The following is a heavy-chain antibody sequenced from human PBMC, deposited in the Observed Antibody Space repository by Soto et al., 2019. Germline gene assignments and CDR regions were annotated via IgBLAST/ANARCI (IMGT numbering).Heavy chain of an antibody. D-gene: IGHD2-8*01. J-gene: IGHJ1*01. CDR3: VRGYCTTTPCSGDFQH. CDR2: IHPSGDT. V-gene: IGHV1-46*01. Sequence: QVQLVQSGAEVKKPGASVKVACKASGYKFTTYFIHWVRQAPGQGLEWMGMIHPSGDTGYGQKFRGRATMTIDTSTTTAYMELWNLTSEDTAIYFSVRGYCTTTPCSGDFQHWGQGTLVTVSS. CDR1: GYKFTTYF.